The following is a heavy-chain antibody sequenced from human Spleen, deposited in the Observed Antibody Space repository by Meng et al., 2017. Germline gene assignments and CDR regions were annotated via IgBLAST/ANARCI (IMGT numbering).Heavy chain of an antibody. Sequence: VQLVTSGPEVKKPVASVKLSCKPSGYTFAAYWIHWLRQAPGQGLEWMGRIDPNNDHTQYAQNFQGRVTMTSDTSISTVYMELNGLRSDDTAVYYCARDEDISAAGKLFGDYWGQGTLVTVSS. V-gene: IGHV1-2*06. CDR2: IDPNNDHT. CDR1: GYTFAAYW. CDR3: ARDEDISAAGKLFGDY. J-gene: IGHJ4*02. D-gene: IGHD6-13*01.